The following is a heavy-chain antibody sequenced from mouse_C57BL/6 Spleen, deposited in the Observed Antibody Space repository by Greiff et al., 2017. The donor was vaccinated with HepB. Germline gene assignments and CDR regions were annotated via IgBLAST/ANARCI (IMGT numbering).Heavy chain of an antibody. D-gene: IGHD2-4*01. Sequence: QVQLQQPGAELVKPGASVKMSCKASGYTFTSYWITWVKQRPGQGLEWIGDIYPGSGSTNYNEKFKSKATLTVDTSSSTAYMQLSSLTSEDSAVYYCARGYYDYDGGFPNWYFDVWGTGTTVTVSS. V-gene: IGHV1-55*01. CDR3: ARGYYDYDGGFPNWYFDV. CDR1: GYTFTSYW. J-gene: IGHJ1*03. CDR2: IYPGSGST.